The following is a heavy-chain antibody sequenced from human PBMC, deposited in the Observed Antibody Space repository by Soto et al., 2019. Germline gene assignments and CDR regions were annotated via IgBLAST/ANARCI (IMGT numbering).Heavy chain of an antibody. CDR3: ARGGLRFLESHGMDV. J-gene: IGHJ6*02. V-gene: IGHV1-69*12. CDR2: IIPIFGTP. D-gene: IGHD3-3*01. Sequence: QVQLVQSGAEVKKPGSSVKVSCKASGGTFSSYAISWVRPAPGQGLEWMGGIIPIFGTPNYAQKFQGRVTITADESTSTACRELSSLRSEDTAVYYCARGGLRFLESHGMDVWGQGTTVTVSS. CDR1: GGTFSSYA.